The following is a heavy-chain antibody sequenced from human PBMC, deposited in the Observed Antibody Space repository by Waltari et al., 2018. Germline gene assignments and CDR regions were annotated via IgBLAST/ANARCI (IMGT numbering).Heavy chain of an antibody. CDR2: IIPIFGTA. D-gene: IGHD2-15*01. J-gene: IGHJ5*02. Sequence: QVQLVQSGAAVKKPGSSVKVSCKASGRPFSSYAISWVRPAPAQGREWMGGIIPIFGTANYAQKFQGRVTITADESTSTTYMELSSLRSEDTAVYYCARSQGVVVVAASYWFDPWGQGTLVTVSS. CDR1: GRPFSSYA. CDR3: ARSQGVVVVAASYWFDP. V-gene: IGHV1-69*12.